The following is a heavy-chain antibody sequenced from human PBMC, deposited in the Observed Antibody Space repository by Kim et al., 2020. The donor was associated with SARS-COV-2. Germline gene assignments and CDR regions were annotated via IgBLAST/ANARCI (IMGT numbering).Heavy chain of an antibody. D-gene: IGHD3-3*01. V-gene: IGHV3-21*01. J-gene: IGHJ2*01. CDR3: ARGEDDFWSGYYEGWYFDL. CDR2: ISSSSSYI. Sequence: GGSLRLSCAASGFTFSSYSMNWVRQAPGKGLEWVSSISSSSSYIYYADSVKGRFTISRDNAKNSLYLQMNSLRAEDTAVYYCARGEDDFWSGYYEGWYFDLWGRGTLVTVSS. CDR1: GFTFSSYS.